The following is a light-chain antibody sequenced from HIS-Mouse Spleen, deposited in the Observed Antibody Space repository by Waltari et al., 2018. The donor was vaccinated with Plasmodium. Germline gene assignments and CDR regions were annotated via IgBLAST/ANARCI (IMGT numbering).Light chain of an antibody. J-gene: IGLJ2*01. CDR3: CSYAGSSTFVV. V-gene: IGLV2-23*03. Sequence: QSGLTQPASVSGSPGQSITISCTGTSSDVGSYNLVSWYQQHPGKAPKLMIYEGSKRPSGVSNRFSGSKSGNTASLTISGLQAEDEADYYCCSYAGSSTFVVFGGGTKLTV. CDR1: SSDVGSYNL. CDR2: EGS.